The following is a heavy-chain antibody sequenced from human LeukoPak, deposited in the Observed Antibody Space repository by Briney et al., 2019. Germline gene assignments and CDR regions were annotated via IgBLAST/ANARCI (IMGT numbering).Heavy chain of an antibody. Sequence: GGSLRLSCAASGFTFDDYAMHWVRQAPGKGLEWVSGISWNSGSIGYADSVKGRFTISRDNAKNSLYLQMNSLRAEDTASYYCAKDWDSSIYYFDYWGQGTLVTVSS. D-gene: IGHD6-13*01. V-gene: IGHV3-9*01. CDR2: ISWNSGSI. J-gene: IGHJ4*02. CDR3: AKDWDSSIYYFDY. CDR1: GFTFDDYA.